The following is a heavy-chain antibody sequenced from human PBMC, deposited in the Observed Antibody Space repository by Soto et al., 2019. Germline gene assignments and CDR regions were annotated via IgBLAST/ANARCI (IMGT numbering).Heavy chain of an antibody. Sequence: ASVKVSCKASGGTFSSYTISWVRQAPGQGLEWMGRIIPILGIANYAQKFQGRVTITADKSTSTAYMELSSLRSEDTAVYYCARDKVSIAAAGTDDDRFDYWGQGTLVTVSS. CDR3: ARDKVSIAAAGTDDDRFDY. CDR1: GGTFSSYT. D-gene: IGHD6-13*01. J-gene: IGHJ4*02. CDR2: IIPILGIA. V-gene: IGHV1-69*04.